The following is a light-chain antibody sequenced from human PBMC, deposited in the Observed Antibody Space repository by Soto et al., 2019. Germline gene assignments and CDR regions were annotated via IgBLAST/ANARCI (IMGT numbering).Light chain of an antibody. CDR1: SGSVSTSYY. J-gene: IGLJ2*01. Sequence: QTVVTQEPSFSVSPGGTVTLTCGLSSGSVSTSYYPSWYQQTPGQAPRTLIYTTNIRSSGVPDRFSGSILGNKAALTITGAQADDECDYYCVLYMGGVAVFGGGTKLTVL. CDR2: TTN. CDR3: VLYMGGVAV. V-gene: IGLV8-61*01.